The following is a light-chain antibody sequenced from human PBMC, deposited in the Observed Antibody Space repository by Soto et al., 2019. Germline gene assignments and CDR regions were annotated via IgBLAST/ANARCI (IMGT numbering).Light chain of an antibody. CDR2: EVT. Sequence: QSVLTQPPSVSGSPGQSVTISCTGASSDVGSYNRVSWYQQPPGTAPKLMIYEVTNRPSGVPDRFSGSKSGNTASLTISRLQAEDEADYYCSSYTSSNTWVFGGGTKLTVL. CDR1: SSDVGSYNR. J-gene: IGLJ2*01. CDR3: SSYTSSNTWV. V-gene: IGLV2-18*02.